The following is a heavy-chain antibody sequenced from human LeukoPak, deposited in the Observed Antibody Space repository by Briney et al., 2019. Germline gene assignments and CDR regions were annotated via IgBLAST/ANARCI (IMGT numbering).Heavy chain of an antibody. CDR3: ARATDMVRGVISWFGP. D-gene: IGHD3-10*01. CDR2: IYYSGST. CDR1: GGSFSSYY. Sequence: SETLSLTCTVSGGSFSSYYWSWIRQLPGKGLEWIGYIYYSGSTNYNPSLKSRVTISVDTYKIQFSLKLSSVTAADTAVYYCARATDMVRGVISWFGPWGQGTLVTVSS. J-gene: IGHJ5*02. V-gene: IGHV4-59*01.